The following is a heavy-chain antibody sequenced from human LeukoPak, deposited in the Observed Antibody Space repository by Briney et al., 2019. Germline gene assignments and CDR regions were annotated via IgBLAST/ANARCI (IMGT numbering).Heavy chain of an antibody. Sequence: GGSLRLSCAASGFTIGSFWMSWVRQAPGKGLEWVANINQDGSEKYYVDSVKGRFIISRDNAKNSPYLQMNSLRADDTAVYYCVTIQEIAVVSGPYNNWFDPWGQGTLVTVSS. CDR2: INQDGSEK. V-gene: IGHV3-7*01. CDR3: VTIQEIAVVSGPYNNWFDP. CDR1: GFTIGSFW. J-gene: IGHJ5*02. D-gene: IGHD2-2*01.